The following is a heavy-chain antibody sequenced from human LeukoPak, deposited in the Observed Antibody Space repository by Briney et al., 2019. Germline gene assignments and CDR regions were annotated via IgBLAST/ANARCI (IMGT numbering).Heavy chain of an antibody. V-gene: IGHV4-59*01. Sequence: PSETLSLTCTVSGGSFSSYYWSWIRQPPGKGLEWIGYIYYSGTTNYNPSLKSRLTISVDTSKNQFSLKLSSVTAADTAIYYCARASIFGVVRAIDYWGQGTLVTVYS. CDR1: GGSFSSYY. CDR2: IYYSGTT. CDR3: ARASIFGVVRAIDY. D-gene: IGHD3-3*01. J-gene: IGHJ4*02.